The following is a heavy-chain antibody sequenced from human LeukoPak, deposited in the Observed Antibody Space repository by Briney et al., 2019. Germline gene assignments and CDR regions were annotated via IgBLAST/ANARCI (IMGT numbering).Heavy chain of an antibody. CDR3: ASYYASGTYSGYVDY. J-gene: IGHJ4*02. CDR1: GGSLNDYY. Sequence: SETLSLTCTVSGGSLNDYYWSWLRQPPGRGVEWIGCIHHTGSTKYNPSLNSRVTMSVDTSKNEFSLRLKSVTAADTAVYYCASYYASGTYSGYVDYWGQGALVTV. V-gene: IGHV4-59*01. D-gene: IGHD3-10*01. CDR2: IHHTGST.